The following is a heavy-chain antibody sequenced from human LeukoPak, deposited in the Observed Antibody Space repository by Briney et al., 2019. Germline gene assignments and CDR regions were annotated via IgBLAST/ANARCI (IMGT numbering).Heavy chain of an antibody. J-gene: IGHJ4*02. CDR3: ARQDFWSGSDRRVDY. Sequence: ASVKVSCKASGYTFNSYGISWVRQAPGQGLEWMGWISDNSGNTNYAEKLQDRVTMTTDTSTTTAYMERTYLRSDDTAVYYCARQDFWSGSDRRVDYWGQGTLVTVSS. CDR1: GYTFNSYG. V-gene: IGHV1-18*01. CDR2: ISDNSGNT. D-gene: IGHD3-3*01.